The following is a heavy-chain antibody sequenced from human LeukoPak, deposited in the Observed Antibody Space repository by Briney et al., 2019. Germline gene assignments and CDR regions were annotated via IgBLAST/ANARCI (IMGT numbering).Heavy chain of an antibody. CDR3: ARPYYYDSRIDP. CDR2: MYYSGST. CDR1: GGSMTTHH. V-gene: IGHV4-59*08. Sequence: PSETLSLTCTVSGGSMTTHHWNWIRQTPGKGLEWIAYMYYSGSTYYNPSLKSRVTTSADTSKNQLSLKLSSVTAADTAVYYCARPYYYDSRIDPWGQGILVTVSS. D-gene: IGHD3-22*01. J-gene: IGHJ5*02.